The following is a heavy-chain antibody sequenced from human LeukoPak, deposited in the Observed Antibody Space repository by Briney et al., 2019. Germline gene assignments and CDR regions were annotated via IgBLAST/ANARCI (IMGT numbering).Heavy chain of an antibody. Sequence: PGGSLRLSCAASGFTFSSYGMHWVRQAPGKGLEWVAVISYDGSNKYYADSVKGRFTISRDNSKNTLYLQMNSLRAEDTAVYYCAKDMEVCSGGSCSNYFDYWGQGTLVTVSS. CDR2: ISYDGSNK. D-gene: IGHD2-15*01. J-gene: IGHJ4*02. CDR1: GFTFSSYG. V-gene: IGHV3-30*18. CDR3: AKDMEVCSGGSCSNYFDY.